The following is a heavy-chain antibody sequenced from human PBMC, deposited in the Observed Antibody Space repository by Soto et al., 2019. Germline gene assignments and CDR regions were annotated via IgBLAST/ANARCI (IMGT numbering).Heavy chain of an antibody. D-gene: IGHD3-10*01. CDR3: ARDHYGSGNYYFDY. CDR2: ISSSSSYM. J-gene: IGHJ4*02. CDR1: GFTFSTYS. V-gene: IGHV3-21*01. Sequence: EVQLVESGGGLVKPGGSLSLSCAASGFTFSTYSMNWVRQAPGKGLEWVSFISSSSSYMNYADSVKGRFTISRDNAKNSLYLHMNSLRAEDTAVYYCARDHYGSGNYYFDYWGQGTLVTVSS.